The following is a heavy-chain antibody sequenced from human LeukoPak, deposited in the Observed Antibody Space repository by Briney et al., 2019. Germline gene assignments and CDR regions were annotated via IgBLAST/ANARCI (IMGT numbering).Heavy chain of an antibody. CDR3: AREALPNGVWRVGWFDP. D-gene: IGHD2-8*01. CDR2: IDSSGNI. Sequence: SETLSLTCTVSGGSISSGSYFWSWIRQSAGRGLEWIGRIDSSGNINYNPSLKSRVTMSLDTSKNQFSLKLSSVTAADTAVYYCAREALPNGVWRVGWFDPWGQGTLVTVFS. J-gene: IGHJ5*02. V-gene: IGHV4-61*02. CDR1: GGSISSGSYF.